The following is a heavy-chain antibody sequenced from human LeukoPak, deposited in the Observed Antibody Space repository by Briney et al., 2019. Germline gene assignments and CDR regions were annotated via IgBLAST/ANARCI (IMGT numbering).Heavy chain of an antibody. Sequence: RGSLRLSCAASGFTFTSYAMSSVRQAPGKGLEWVSAISGSGGSTYYADSVKGRFTISRDNSKNTLYLQMNSLRAEDTAVYYCAKDRAGYCSGGSCYSALDYWGQGTLVTVSS. D-gene: IGHD2-15*01. J-gene: IGHJ4*02. CDR1: GFTFTSYA. CDR3: AKDRAGYCSGGSCYSALDY. CDR2: ISGSGGST. V-gene: IGHV3-23*01.